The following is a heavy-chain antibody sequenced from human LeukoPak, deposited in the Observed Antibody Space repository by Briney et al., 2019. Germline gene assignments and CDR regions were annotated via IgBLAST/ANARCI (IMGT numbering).Heavy chain of an antibody. D-gene: IGHD3-22*01. CDR2: VYTSGST. CDR3: ARELYYYDSSGFDY. V-gene: IGHV4-4*07. J-gene: IGHJ4*02. CDR1: GGSISSYY. Sequence: SETLSLTCTVSGGSISSYYWSWIRQPAGKGLEWIGRVYTSGSTNYNPSLKSRVTMSVDTSKNQLSLKLSSVTAADTAVYYCARELYYYDSSGFDYWGQGTLVTVSP.